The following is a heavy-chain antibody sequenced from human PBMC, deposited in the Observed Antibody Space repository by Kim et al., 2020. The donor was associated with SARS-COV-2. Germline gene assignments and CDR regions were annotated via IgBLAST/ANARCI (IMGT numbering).Heavy chain of an antibody. V-gene: IGHV3-33*05. J-gene: IGHJ4*02. Sequence: GGSLRLSCAASGFTFSSYGMHWVRQAPGKGLEWVAVISYDGSNKYYADSVKGRFTISRDNSKNTLYLQMNSLRAEDTAVYYCARDCLGSSWSGIPNYWGQGTLVTVSS. CDR2: ISYDGSNK. CDR1: GFTFSSYG. D-gene: IGHD6-13*01. CDR3: ARDCLGSSWSGIPNY.